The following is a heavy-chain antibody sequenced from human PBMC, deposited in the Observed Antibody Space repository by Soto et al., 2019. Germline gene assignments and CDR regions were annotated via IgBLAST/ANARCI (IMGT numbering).Heavy chain of an antibody. J-gene: IGHJ4*02. D-gene: IGHD3-22*01. V-gene: IGHV3-23*01. CDR1: GFTFNSYA. CDR2: IRGRGGNT. CDR3: AKDVLDYYDSSGYYYVSEY. Sequence: GGCRRLSCAASGFTFNSYAMSWVRQAPREGLGWVAAIRGRGGNTYYADAVKGRFTISRDNSKNPLYLQMTSLRAEYTDVYYCAKDVLDYYDSSGYYYVSEYWGQGTLVTVSS.